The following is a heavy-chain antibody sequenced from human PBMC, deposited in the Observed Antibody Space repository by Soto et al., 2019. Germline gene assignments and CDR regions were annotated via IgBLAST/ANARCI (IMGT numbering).Heavy chain of an antibody. CDR3: AKDFLSGYSNLACFGY. J-gene: IGHJ4*02. D-gene: IGHD6-13*01. CDR1: GFTFSSYG. CDR2: ISYDGSNK. Sequence: PGGSLRLSCAASGFTFSSYGMHWVRQAPGKGLEWVAVISYDGSNKYYADSVKGRFTISRDNSKNTLYLQMNSLRAEDTAVYYCAKDFLSGYSNLACFGYWGQGTLVTVSS. V-gene: IGHV3-30*18.